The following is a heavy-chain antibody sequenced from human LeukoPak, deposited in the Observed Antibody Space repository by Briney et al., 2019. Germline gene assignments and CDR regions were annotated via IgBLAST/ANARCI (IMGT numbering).Heavy chain of an antibody. CDR2: IYYSGST. V-gene: IGHV4-59*12. CDR3: ARAPTTYYYDSSGPRNI. J-gene: IGHJ3*02. D-gene: IGHD3-22*01. Sequence: SETLSLTCTVSGGSISSYYWSWIRQPPGKGLEWIGYIYYSGSTYYNPSLKSRVTISVDTSKNQFSLKLSSVTAADTAVYYCARAPTTYYYDSSGPRNIWGQGTMVTVSS. CDR1: GGSISSYY.